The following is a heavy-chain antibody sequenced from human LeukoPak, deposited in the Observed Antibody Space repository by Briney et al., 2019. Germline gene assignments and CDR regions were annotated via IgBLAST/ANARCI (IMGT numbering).Heavy chain of an antibody. V-gene: IGHV3-23*01. J-gene: IGHJ5*02. D-gene: IGHD3-10*01. CDR1: GFTFSSFG. CDR2: ISGSGGST. Sequence: GGSLRLSCAASGFTFSSFGMSWVRQAPGKGLEWVSGISGSGGSTYYADSVKGRFTISRDNSKNTLYLQMNSLRAEDTAVYYCAKDTYGSGSSGWFDPWGQGTLVTVSS. CDR3: AKDTYGSGSSGWFDP.